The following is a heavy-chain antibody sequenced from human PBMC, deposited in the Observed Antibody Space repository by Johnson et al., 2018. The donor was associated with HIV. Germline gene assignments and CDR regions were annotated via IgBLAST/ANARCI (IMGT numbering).Heavy chain of an antibody. D-gene: IGHD6-13*01. V-gene: IGHV3-30*02. Sequence: QVQLVESGGGVVRPGGSLTLSCAASGFTFSNYGMHWVRQAPGKGLEWVAFIQSDGKIKFYADSVKGRFTISRDNSKNSFYIQMHSLRAEDTAVYYCAKDVDSSRWWRAFDMWGQGTMVSVSS. J-gene: IGHJ3*02. CDR1: GFTFSNYG. CDR2: IQSDGKIK. CDR3: AKDVDSSRWWRAFDM.